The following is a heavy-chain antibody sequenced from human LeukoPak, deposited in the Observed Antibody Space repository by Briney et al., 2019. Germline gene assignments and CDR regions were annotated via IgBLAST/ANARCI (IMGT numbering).Heavy chain of an antibody. CDR2: INPDSGDT. V-gene: IGHV1-2*02. CDR1: EYTLSVYY. Sequence: SVQVSCKPSEYTLSVYYIHWVRLAPRHGLEWMAWINPDSGDTNYAQKFLSRVTMTRDTSISTAYMEVSSLGSDDTAVYYCALIPGGSWAFDYWGQGTIVSASS. D-gene: IGHD6-13*01. J-gene: IGHJ4*02. CDR3: ALIPGGSWAFDY.